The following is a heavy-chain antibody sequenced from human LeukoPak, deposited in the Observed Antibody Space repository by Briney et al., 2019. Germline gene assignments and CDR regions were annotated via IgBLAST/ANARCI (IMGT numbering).Heavy chain of an antibody. J-gene: IGHJ4*02. Sequence: GGSLRLSCAASGYSFSSYLMHWVRQAPGKGLEWVALIGFDVSKIYYADSVKGRFTISRDNSKNTLYLQMNSLRDEDTAVYYCARSWDYYDSSGYLGSFDYWGQGTLVTVSS. CDR1: GYSFSSYL. V-gene: IGHV3-33*01. CDR3: ARSWDYYDSSGYLGSFDY. CDR2: IGFDVSKI. D-gene: IGHD3-22*01.